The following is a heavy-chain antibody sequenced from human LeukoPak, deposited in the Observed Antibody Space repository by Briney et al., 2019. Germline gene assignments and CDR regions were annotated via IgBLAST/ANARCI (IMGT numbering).Heavy chain of an antibody. Sequence: SETLSLTCTVSGGSISSYYWSWIRQPPGKGLEWIGYIYYSGSTNYNPSLKSRVTISVDTSKNQFSLKLSSVTAADTAVYYCARLVSSPPSNYYGSGSYQTIDYWGQGTLVTVSS. D-gene: IGHD3-10*01. CDR1: GGSISSYY. CDR2: IYYSGST. J-gene: IGHJ4*02. V-gene: IGHV4-59*08. CDR3: ARLVSSPPSNYYGSGSYQTIDY.